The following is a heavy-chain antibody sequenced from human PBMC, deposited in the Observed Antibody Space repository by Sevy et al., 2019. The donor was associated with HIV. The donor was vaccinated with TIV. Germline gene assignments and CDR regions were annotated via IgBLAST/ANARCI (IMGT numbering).Heavy chain of an antibody. CDR2: INHSGST. J-gene: IGHJ5*02. D-gene: IGHD6-13*01. V-gene: IGHV4-34*01. CDR1: GGSFSGYY. Sequence: SETLSLTCAVYGGSFSGYYWSWIRQPPGKGLEWIGEINHSGSTNYNPSLKSRVTISVATSKNQFSLRLSSVTAADTAVYYCARGVLGIAAAGAMYVWFDPWGQGTLVTVSS. CDR3: ARGVLGIAAAGAMYVWFDP.